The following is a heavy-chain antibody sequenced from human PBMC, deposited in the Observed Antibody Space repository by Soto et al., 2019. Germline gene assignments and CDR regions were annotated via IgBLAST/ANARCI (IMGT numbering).Heavy chain of an antibody. CDR3: ARRMTYYAMDV. CDR2: ISTSSTYI. D-gene: IGHD2-15*01. CDR1: GFTFSSYH. V-gene: IGHV3-21*02. Sequence: EVQLVESGGGLVKPGGSLRLSCAASGFTFSSYHMNWVRQAPGKGLEWVSSISTSSTYIYYADSVKGRFTISRDNAKNSLYLKMNSLRAEDTAVYFCARRMTYYAMDVWGQGTTVTVSS. J-gene: IGHJ6*02.